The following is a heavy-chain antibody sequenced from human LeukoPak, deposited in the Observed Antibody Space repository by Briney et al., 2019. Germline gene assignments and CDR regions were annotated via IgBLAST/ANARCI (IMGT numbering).Heavy chain of an antibody. CDR3: ASSPSGYWWNFDC. D-gene: IGHD3-22*01. CDR2: INPSGGST. J-gene: IGHJ4*02. Sequence: ASVKVSCKASGYTFTRHYMHWVRQAPGQGLEWMGIINPSGGSTIYAQKFQGRVTMTRDTSTSTVYMELSSLRSEDTAVYYCASSPSGYWWNFDCWGQGTLVTVSS. CDR1: GYTFTRHY. V-gene: IGHV1-46*01.